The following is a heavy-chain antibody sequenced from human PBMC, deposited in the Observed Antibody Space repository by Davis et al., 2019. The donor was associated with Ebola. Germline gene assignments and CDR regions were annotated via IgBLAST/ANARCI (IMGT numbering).Heavy chain of an antibody. Sequence: SETLSLTCTVSGGSISSSSYYWGWIRQPPGTGLEWTGEISPHSGYTNYNPSLRSRAAISVDSSKNQFSLKVNSVTAADTATYYCARTTKTNIEDSGLGYNSFDAWGQGVLVSVSS. D-gene: IGHD4-17*01. CDR1: GGSISSSSYY. CDR2: ISPHSGYT. J-gene: IGHJ5*02. CDR3: ARTTKTNIEDSGLGYNSFDA. V-gene: IGHV4-39*07.